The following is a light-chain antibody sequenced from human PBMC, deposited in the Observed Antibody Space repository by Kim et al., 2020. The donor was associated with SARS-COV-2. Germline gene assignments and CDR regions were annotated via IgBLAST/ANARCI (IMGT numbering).Light chain of an antibody. Sequence: PGQSVTFSCTGSSGDIGTYYYVCWYQQHPGKAPKLIIYEVSKRPSWVPDRFSGSKSGTTASLTVAGLQAEDEATYYCTSYANNKWVFGGGTQLTVL. J-gene: IGLJ2*01. CDR1: SGDIGTYYY. CDR2: EVS. V-gene: IGLV2-8*01. CDR3: TSYANNKWV.